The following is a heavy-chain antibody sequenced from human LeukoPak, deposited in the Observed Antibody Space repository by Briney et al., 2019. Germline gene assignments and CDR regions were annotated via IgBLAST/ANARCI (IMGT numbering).Heavy chain of an antibody. Sequence: GGTLRLSCAASGFTFSSYGMNWVRQAPGKGLEWVSAISGTGSNTYYADSVKGRFTISRDNAKNSLYLQMNSLRAEDTAVYYCAREEIAAPWYFDYWGQGTLVTVSS. CDR3: AREEIAAPWYFDY. D-gene: IGHD6-13*01. V-gene: IGHV3-21*01. CDR1: GFTFSSYG. J-gene: IGHJ4*02. CDR2: ISGTGSNT.